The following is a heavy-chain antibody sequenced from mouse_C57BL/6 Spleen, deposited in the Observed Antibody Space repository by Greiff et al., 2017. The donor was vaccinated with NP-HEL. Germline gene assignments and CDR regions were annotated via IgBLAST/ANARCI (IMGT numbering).Heavy chain of an antibody. Sequence: VQLQQSGAELVRPGASVKLSCTASGFNIKDDYMHWVKQRPEQGLEWIGWIDPENGDTEYASKFQGKATITADTSSNTAYLQLSSLTSDDTAVYYCTTSVLSNLYWGQGTLVTVSA. J-gene: IGHJ3*01. CDR2: IDPENGDT. CDR1: GFNIKDDY. V-gene: IGHV14-4*01. CDR3: TTSVLSNLY.